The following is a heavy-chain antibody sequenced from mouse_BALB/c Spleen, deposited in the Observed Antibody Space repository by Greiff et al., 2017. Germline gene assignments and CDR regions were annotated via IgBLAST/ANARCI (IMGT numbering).Heavy chain of an antibody. CDR2: IYPGNSDT. V-gene: IGHV1-5*01. CDR3: TIYYGNYRWFAY. J-gene: IGHJ3*01. CDR1: GYTFTSYW. D-gene: IGHD2-1*01. Sequence: VQLQQSGTVLARPGASVKMSCKASGYTFTSYWMHWVKQRPGQGLEWIGAIYPGNSDTSYNQKFKGKAKLTAVTSTSTAYMELSSLTNEDSAVYYCTIYYGNYRWFAYWGQGTLVTVSA.